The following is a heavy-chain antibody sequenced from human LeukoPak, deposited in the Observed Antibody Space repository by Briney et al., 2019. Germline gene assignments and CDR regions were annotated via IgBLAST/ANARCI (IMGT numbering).Heavy chain of an antibody. CDR2: IYYSGST. V-gene: IGHV4-39*01. D-gene: IGHD2-15*01. CDR3: ARPLIVVSPAATYDAFDI. CDR1: GGSFSGYY. Sequence: PSETLSLTCAVYGGSFSGYYWGWIRQPPGKGLEWIGSIYYSGSTYYNPSLKSRVTISVDTSKNQFSLKLSSVTAADTAVYYCARPLIVVSPAATYDAFDIWGQGTMVTVSS. J-gene: IGHJ3*02.